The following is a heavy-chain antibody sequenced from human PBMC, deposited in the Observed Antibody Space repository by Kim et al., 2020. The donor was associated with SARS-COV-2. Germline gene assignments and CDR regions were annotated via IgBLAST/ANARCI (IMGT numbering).Heavy chain of an antibody. CDR3: AREAYYDSSGYLGDFDP. CDR1: GFTFSDYY. Sequence: GGSLRLSCAASGFTFSDYYMSWIRQAPGKGLEWVSYISSSSSYTNYADSVKGRCTISRDNAKNSLYLQMNSLRAEDTAVYYCAREAYYDSSGYLGDFDPWGQGTLVTVSS. V-gene: IGHV3-11*06. J-gene: IGHJ5*02. D-gene: IGHD3-22*01. CDR2: ISSSSSYT.